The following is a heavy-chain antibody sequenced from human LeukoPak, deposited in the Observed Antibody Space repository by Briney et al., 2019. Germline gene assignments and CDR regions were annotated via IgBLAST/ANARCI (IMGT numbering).Heavy chain of an antibody. CDR2: INPNSGGT. Sequence: AASVKVSCKASGYTFTSYYMHWVRQAPGQGLEWMGWINPNSGGTNYAQKFQGRVTMTRDTSISTAYMELSRLRSDDTAVYYCARRASSGYRHFDYWGQGTLVTVSS. J-gene: IGHJ4*02. D-gene: IGHD3-22*01. CDR1: GYTFTSYY. V-gene: IGHV1-2*02. CDR3: ARRASSGYRHFDY.